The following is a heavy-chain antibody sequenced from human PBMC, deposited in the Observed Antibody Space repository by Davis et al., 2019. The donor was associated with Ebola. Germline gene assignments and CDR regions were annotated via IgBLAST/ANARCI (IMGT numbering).Heavy chain of an antibody. CDR2: LSGRVDNE. CDR3: AKGRDNDFWSEFYISH. J-gene: IGHJ4*02. D-gene: IGHD3-3*01. Sequence: GESLKISCAASGFTSSDYAMTWVRQAPGKELEWVATLSGRVDNEYYTESVEGRFTISRDNSRNTLFLQMRSLRLEDTAIYHCAKGRDNDFWSEFYISHWGPGISVTVSS. CDR1: GFTSSDYA. V-gene: IGHV3-23*01.